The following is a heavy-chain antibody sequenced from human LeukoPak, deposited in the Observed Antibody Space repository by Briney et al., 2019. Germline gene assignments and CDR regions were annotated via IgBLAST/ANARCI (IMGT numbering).Heavy chain of an antibody. CDR2: IYPGDSDT. CDR3: ARLSNNWSLDY. CDR1: GYSFTTYW. Sequence: GESLKISCKGSGYSFTTYWIGWVRQMPGQGLEWMGIIYPGDSDTKYSPSFQGQVTISADKSIGTAYLQWSSLKASDAAIYYCARLSNNWSLDYWGQGTLVTASS. D-gene: IGHD1-1*01. V-gene: IGHV5-51*01. J-gene: IGHJ4*02.